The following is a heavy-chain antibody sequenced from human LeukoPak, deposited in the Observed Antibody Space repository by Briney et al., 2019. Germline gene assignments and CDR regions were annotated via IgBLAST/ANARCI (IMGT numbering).Heavy chain of an antibody. Sequence: ASVKVSCKASGCTFASYYMHWVRQAPGQGLEWMGIINPSGGSTNYAQKLQGRVTMTRNTSISTAYTELSSLRSEDTAVYYCARGNMGATTFYYFDYWGQGTLVTVSS. J-gene: IGHJ4*02. V-gene: IGHV1-46*01. D-gene: IGHD1-26*01. CDR2: INPSGGST. CDR1: GCTFASYY. CDR3: ARGNMGATTFYYFDY.